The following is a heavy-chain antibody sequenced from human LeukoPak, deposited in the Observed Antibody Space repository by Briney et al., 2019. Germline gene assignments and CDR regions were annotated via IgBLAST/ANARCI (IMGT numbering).Heavy chain of an antibody. V-gene: IGHV3-23*01. J-gene: IGHJ4*02. D-gene: IGHD3-10*01. CDR1: GFTFSSYA. CDR2: ISGRGGST. Sequence: PGGSLRLSCAASGFTFSSYAMSRVRQAPGKGLEWVSAISGRGGSTYYADSVKGRFTISRDNSKNTLYLQMNSLRAEDTAVYYCAKEENYYGPGSYYNAHDYWGQGTLVTVSS. CDR3: AKEENYYGPGSYYNAHDY.